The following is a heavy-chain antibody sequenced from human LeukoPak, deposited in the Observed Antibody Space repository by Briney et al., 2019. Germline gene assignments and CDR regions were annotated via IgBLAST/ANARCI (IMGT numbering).Heavy chain of an antibody. D-gene: IGHD3-10*01. V-gene: IGHV3-66*01. Sequence: PGGSLRLSCAASGFTVSSNYMSWVRQAPGKGLEWVSVIYSGGSTYYADSVKGRFTISRDNSKNTLYLQMNSLRAEDTAVYYCARGWYYGSGSYYKYFDYWGQGTLVTVSS. J-gene: IGHJ4*02. CDR1: GFTVSSNY. CDR3: ARGWYYGSGSYYKYFDY. CDR2: IYSGGST.